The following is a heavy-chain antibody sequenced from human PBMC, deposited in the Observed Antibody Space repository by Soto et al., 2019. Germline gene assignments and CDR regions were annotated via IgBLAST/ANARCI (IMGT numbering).Heavy chain of an antibody. CDR1: GYTFTSYG. J-gene: IGHJ6*04. CDR2: ISAYNGNT. Sequence: ASVKVSCKASGYTFTSYGISWVRQAPGXGLEWMGWISAYNGNTNYAQKLQGRVTMTTDTSTSTAYMELRSLRSDDTAVYYCARYVAGSRPYYYYGMDDCVKGTTVTVPS. D-gene: IGHD6-19*01. V-gene: IGHV1-18*01. CDR3: ARYVAGSRPYYYYGMDD.